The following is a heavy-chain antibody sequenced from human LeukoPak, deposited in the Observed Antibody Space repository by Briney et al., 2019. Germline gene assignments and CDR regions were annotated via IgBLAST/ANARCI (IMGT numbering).Heavy chain of an antibody. J-gene: IGHJ4*02. Sequence: GGSLRLSCAASGFIFSNYEMNWVRQAPGKGLKWVSSISNTGNNIYYADSVKGRFTISRDNAKNSLYLQMNSLRAEDTAVYYCARDIDTFDYWGQGTLVTVSS. D-gene: IGHD2-15*01. CDR2: ISNTGNNI. V-gene: IGHV3-48*03. CDR3: ARDIDTFDY. CDR1: GFIFSNYE.